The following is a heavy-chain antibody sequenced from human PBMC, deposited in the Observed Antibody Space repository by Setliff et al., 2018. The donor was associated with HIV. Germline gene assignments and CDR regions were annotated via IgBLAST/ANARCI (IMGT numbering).Heavy chain of an antibody. CDR3: SNWNTTIDEDA. CDR1: GGSVSGHY. V-gene: IGHV4-34*01. D-gene: IGHD5-18*01. J-gene: IGHJ5*02. CDR2: ITPSGAT. Sequence: SETLSLTCAVYGGSVSGHYWGWFRQPPGKGLEWIGEITPSGATNYLPSLKSRVTMSLDTSKNQFSLKMTSVTAADTALYYCSNWNTTIDEDAWGQGTLVTVS.